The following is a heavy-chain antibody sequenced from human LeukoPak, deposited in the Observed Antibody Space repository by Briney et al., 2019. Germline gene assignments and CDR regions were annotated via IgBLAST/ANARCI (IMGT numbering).Heavy chain of an antibody. CDR3: ARSAAGTSY. CDR2: ISSSSSYK. J-gene: IGHJ4*02. CDR1: GFTFSSYA. D-gene: IGHD1-1*01. V-gene: IGHV3-21*01. Sequence: GGSLRLSCAASGFTFSSYAMSWVRHAPGKGLGCVSSISSSSSYKYYTDSVKGRFTISRDNAKNSLYLQMNSPRAEDTAVYYCARSAAGTSYWGQGTLVSASS.